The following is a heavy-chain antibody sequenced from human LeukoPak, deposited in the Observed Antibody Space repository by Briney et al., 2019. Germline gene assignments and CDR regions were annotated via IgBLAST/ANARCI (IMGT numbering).Heavy chain of an antibody. CDR1: SYTLTNYG. V-gene: IGHV1-18*01. CDR3: ARVTGGYSYGLVY. J-gene: IGHJ4*02. D-gene: IGHD5-18*01. CDR2: ISAYNGNT. Sequence: GASVKVSCKASSYTLTNYGISWVRQAPGQGLEWMGWISAYNGNTNYAQNLQGRVTMTTDTSTNTAYMELRSLRSDDTAVYYCARVTGGYSYGLVYWGQGTLVTVS.